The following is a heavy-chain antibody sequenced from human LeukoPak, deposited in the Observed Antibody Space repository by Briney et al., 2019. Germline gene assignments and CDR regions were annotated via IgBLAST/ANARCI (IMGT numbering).Heavy chain of an antibody. V-gene: IGHV3-73*01. CDR2: IRSKANSYAT. D-gene: IGHD1-26*01. J-gene: IGHJ5*02. Sequence: QPGGSLRLSCAASGFTFSGSAMHWVRQASGKGLEWVGRIRSKANSYATAYAVSVKGRFTISRDDSKNTAYLQMNSLKTEDTAVYYCTRHRSGSSSTNWFDPWGQGTLVTVSS. CDR3: TRHRSGSSSTNWFDP. CDR1: GFTFSGSA.